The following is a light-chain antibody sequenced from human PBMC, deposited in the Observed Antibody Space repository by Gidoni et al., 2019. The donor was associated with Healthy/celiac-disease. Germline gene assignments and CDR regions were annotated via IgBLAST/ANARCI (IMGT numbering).Light chain of an antibody. CDR2: AEA. V-gene: IGKV1-NL1*01. Sequence: IQMTQSPSSLSASVGDRVTITCRASQGISNSLAWYQQKPGQAPKLLLYAEASLESAVPSRFISSGSGTDDTLTISSLQPEDFATYYCRQYYSTSRTFGPGTKVDIK. CDR3: RQYYSTSRT. CDR1: QGISNS. J-gene: IGKJ3*01.